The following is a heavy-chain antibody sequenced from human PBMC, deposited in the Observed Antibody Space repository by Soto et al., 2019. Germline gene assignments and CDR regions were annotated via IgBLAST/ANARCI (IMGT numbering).Heavy chain of an antibody. J-gene: IGHJ6*02. CDR3: ALTYYYDSSGYAPYYYYGMDV. CDR1: GYSFTSYW. Sequence: GESLKISCKGSGYSFTSYWIGWVRQMPGKGLEWMGIIYPGDSDTRYSPSFQGQVTISADKSISTAYLQWSSLKASDTAMYYCALTYYYDSSGYAPYYYYGMDVWGQGTTVTVSS. CDR2: IYPGDSDT. D-gene: IGHD3-22*01. V-gene: IGHV5-51*01.